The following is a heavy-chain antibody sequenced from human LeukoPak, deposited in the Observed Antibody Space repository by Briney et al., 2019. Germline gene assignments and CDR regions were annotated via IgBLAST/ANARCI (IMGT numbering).Heavy chain of an antibody. CDR3: ARGRRIAAAGLYYFDY. CDR1: GFTFSSYA. J-gene: IGHJ4*02. CDR2: ISSSSSYI. Sequence: GGSLRLSCAASGFTFSSYAMSWVRQAPGKGLEWVSSISSSSSYIYYADSVKGRFTISRDNAKNSLYLQMNSLRAEDTAVYYCARGRRIAAAGLYYFDYWGQGTLVTVSS. D-gene: IGHD6-13*01. V-gene: IGHV3-21*01.